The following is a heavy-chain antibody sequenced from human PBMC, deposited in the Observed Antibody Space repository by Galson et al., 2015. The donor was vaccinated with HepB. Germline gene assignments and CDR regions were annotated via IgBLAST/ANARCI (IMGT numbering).Heavy chain of an antibody. J-gene: IGHJ4*02. Sequence: SLRLSCAASGFTFSSYGMHWVRQAPGKGLEWVAVVWYDGSNKYYADSVKGRFTISRDNSKNTLYLQMNSLRAEDTAVYYCARVFGYCSSTSCYGDYWGQGTLVTVSS. CDR1: GFTFSSYG. D-gene: IGHD2-2*01. CDR2: VWYDGSNK. CDR3: ARVFGYCSSTSCYGDY. V-gene: IGHV3-33*01.